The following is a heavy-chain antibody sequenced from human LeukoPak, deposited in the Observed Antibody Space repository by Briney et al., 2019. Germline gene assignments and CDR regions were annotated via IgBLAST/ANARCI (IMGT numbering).Heavy chain of an antibody. CDR2: ISGSGGST. Sequence: GGSLRLSCAASGFTFSNYAMSWVRQAPGKGLEWVSAISGSGGSTYYADSVKGRFTISRDNSKNTLYLQMNSLRAEDTAVYYCAKGVQNYYYYMDVWGKGTTVTVSS. J-gene: IGHJ6*03. CDR1: GFTFSNYA. CDR3: AKGVQNYYYYMDV. V-gene: IGHV3-23*01. D-gene: IGHD1-1*01.